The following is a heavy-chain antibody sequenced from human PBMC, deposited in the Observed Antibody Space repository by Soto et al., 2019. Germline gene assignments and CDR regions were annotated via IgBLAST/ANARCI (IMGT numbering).Heavy chain of an antibody. CDR3: ASRYYYDSSGYFDY. CDR2: INAGNGNT. CDR1: GYTFTSYA. D-gene: IGHD3-22*01. J-gene: IGHJ4*02. Sequence: ASVKVSCKASGYTFTSYAMHWVRQAPGQRLEWMGWINAGNGNTKCSQKFLGRVTITRDTSASTAYMELSSLRSEDTAVYYCASRYYYDSSGYFDYWGQGTLVTVSS. V-gene: IGHV1-3*01.